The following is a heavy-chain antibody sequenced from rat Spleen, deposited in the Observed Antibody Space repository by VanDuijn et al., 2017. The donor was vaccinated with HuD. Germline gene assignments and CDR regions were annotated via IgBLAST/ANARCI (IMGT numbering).Heavy chain of an antibody. CDR2: ISTGGGIT. V-gene: IGHV5-27*01. CDR1: GFTFNNYY. D-gene: IGHD1-2*01. Sequence: EVQLVESGGGLVQPGRTLKLSCAASGFTFNNYYMAWVRQAPTKGLECVAYISTGGGITYYRDSVKGRFTISRDNAKGTLYLQMDSLRSEDTATYYCTTSNYYSAYIYLDAWGQGTSVTVSS. J-gene: IGHJ4*01. CDR3: TTSNYYSAYIYLDA.